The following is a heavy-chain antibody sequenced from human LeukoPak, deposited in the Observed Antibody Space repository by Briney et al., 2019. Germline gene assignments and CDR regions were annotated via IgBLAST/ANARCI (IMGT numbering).Heavy chain of an antibody. CDR2: ISGSSSYT. V-gene: IGHV3-11*03. Sequence: GGSLRLSCAASGFTFSDYYMSWIRQAPGKGLEWVSYISGSSSYTNYADSVKGRFTISRDNAKNSMYLQMNSLRAEDTAVYYCARLIVATYVDFDCWGQGTLITVSS. D-gene: IGHD5-12*01. CDR1: GFTFSDYY. CDR3: ARLIVATYVDFDC. J-gene: IGHJ4*02.